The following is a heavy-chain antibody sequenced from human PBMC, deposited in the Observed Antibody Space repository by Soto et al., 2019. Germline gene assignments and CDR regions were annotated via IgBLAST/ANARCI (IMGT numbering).Heavy chain of an antibody. CDR2: ISYSRDT. D-gene: IGHD3-10*01. CDR1: GDSISRSNPY. CDR3: VRQLYSVKWPNWFAP. V-gene: IGHV4-39*01. J-gene: IGHJ5*02. Sequence: SETLSLTCTVSGDSISRSNPYWGWIRQSPGKGLEWIASISYSRDTYTNPSLKSRFTISVDTPKSQFTLKLTSVTAEDTAVYYCVRQLYSVKWPNWFAPWGPGTLVTVSS.